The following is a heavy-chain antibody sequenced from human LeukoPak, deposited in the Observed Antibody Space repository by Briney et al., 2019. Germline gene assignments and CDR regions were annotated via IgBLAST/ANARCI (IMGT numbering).Heavy chain of an antibody. V-gene: IGHV4-39*01. Sequence: SETLSLTCTVSGGSISSRSYYWGWIRQPPGKGLEWIVSIYYSGSTYYNPSLKSRVTISVDTSKNQFSLKLSSVTAADTAMYYCARRVHSSDFTHAFDIWGQGTMVTVSS. CDR2: IYYSGST. CDR3: ARRVHSSDFTHAFDI. CDR1: GGSISSRSYY. D-gene: IGHD6-19*01. J-gene: IGHJ3*02.